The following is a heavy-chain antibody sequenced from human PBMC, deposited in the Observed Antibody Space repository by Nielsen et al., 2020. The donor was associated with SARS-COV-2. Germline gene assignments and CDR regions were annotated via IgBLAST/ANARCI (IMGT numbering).Heavy chain of an antibody. J-gene: IGHJ6*03. CDR2: INPDSLST. Sequence: GGSLRLSCAAVGFSFDTYWMHWVRQSPGKGLVWLARINPDSLSTTYAHSVEGRFTISRDNTKNTVYLQMNRLSVEDSDMYYCAGQNGKDYYFFYMDVWGKGTTVSVSS. V-gene: IGHV3-74*01. CDR3: AGQNGKDYYFFYMDV. CDR1: GFSFDTYW. D-gene: IGHD2-8*01.